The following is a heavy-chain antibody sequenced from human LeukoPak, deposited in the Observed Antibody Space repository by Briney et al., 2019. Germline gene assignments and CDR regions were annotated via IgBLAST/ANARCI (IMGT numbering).Heavy chain of an antibody. CDR3: ARDQKLGYYFDY. CDR1: GFTFSSYS. V-gene: IGHV3-21*01. Sequence: GGSLRLSCAASGFTFSSYSMNWVRQAPGKGLEWVSSISSSSSYIYYADSVKGRFTISRDNAKNSLYLQMNSLRAEDTAVYYCARDQKLGYYFDYWGQGTLVTVSS. J-gene: IGHJ4*02. CDR2: ISSSSSYI. D-gene: IGHD3-16*01.